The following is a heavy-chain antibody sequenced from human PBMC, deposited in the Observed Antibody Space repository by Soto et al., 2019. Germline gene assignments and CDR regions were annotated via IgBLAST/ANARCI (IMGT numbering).Heavy chain of an antibody. V-gene: IGHV1-69*01. CDR3: ARMRRDSSGYWPANRMDV. CDR2: IIPIFGTA. CDR1: GGTFSSYA. D-gene: IGHD3-22*01. J-gene: IGHJ6*02. Sequence: QVQLVQSGAEVKKPGSSVKVSCKSSGGTFSSYAISWVRQAPGQGLEWMGGIIPIFGTANYAQKFQGRVTITADESTSTAYMELSSLRSADTAVYYCARMRRDSSGYWPANRMDVWGQGTTVTVSS.